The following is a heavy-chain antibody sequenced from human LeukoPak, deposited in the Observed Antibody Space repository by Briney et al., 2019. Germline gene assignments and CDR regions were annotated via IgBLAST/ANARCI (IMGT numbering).Heavy chain of an antibody. D-gene: IGHD5-18*01. CDR3: ASSSYGYLANDY. CDR2: ISYDGSNK. Sequence: GRSLRLSCAASGSTFSSYAMHWVRQAPGKGLEWVAVISYDGSNKYYADSVKGRFTISRDNSKNTLYLQMNSLRAEDTAVYYCASSSYGYLANDYWGQGTLVTVSS. CDR1: GSTFSSYA. J-gene: IGHJ4*02. V-gene: IGHV3-30*04.